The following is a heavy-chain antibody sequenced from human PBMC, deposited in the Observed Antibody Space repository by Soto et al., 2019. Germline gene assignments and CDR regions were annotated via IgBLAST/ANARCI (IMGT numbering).Heavy chain of an antibody. Sequence: QVQLVQSGAEVKKPGASVKVSCKASGYTFTSYGISWVRQAPGQGLEWMGWISAYNGNTNYAQKLQGRVTVTTATSTSTAYMELRRLGSDDMAVYYCARKDYPVDYWGQGTLVTVSS. CDR1: GYTFTSYG. CDR3: ARKDYPVDY. V-gene: IGHV1-18*03. D-gene: IGHD3-16*01. CDR2: ISAYNGNT. J-gene: IGHJ4*02.